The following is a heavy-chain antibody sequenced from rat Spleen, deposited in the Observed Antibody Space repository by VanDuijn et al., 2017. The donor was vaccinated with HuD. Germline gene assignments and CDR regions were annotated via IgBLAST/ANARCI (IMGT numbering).Heavy chain of an antibody. CDR3: TTGVY. CDR1: GFTFSDYY. CDR2: ISYDGGSA. Sequence: EVQLMESGGGLVQPGRSLKLSCAASGFTFSDYYMDWVRQAPTKGLEWVASISYDGGSAYYGDSVKGRFTISRDNARNTLYLQMDSLRSEDTATYYCTTGVYWGQGVMVTVSS. V-gene: IGHV5-20*01. J-gene: IGHJ2*01.